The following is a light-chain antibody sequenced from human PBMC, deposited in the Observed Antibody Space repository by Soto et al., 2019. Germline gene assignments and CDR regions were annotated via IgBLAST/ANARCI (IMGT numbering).Light chain of an antibody. J-gene: IGLJ1*01. V-gene: IGLV2-14*01. CDR3: LSKTSIITYV. CDR2: EVS. Sequence: QSALTQPASVSGSPGQSITIFCTGTSSDIGAYNYVSWYQQHPGKVPKLIIYEVSNRPSGISHRFSGSKSGNMASLTISGLQADDEADYYCLSKTSIITYVFGTGTKLTVL. CDR1: SSDIGAYNY.